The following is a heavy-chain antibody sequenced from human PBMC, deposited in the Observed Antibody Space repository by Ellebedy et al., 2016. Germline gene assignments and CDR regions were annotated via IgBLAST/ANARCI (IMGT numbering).Heavy chain of an antibody. CDR3: RQGHYADL. J-gene: IGHJ4*02. CDR1: GLSFNTFF. CDR2: ISAGSDTT. Sequence: GESLKISCTASGLSFNTFFMSWVRQAPGKGLEWVSTISAGSDTTRLADSVKGRFTISRDSSKNSVYLRMNNLRVEDTAVYYCRQGHYADLWGQGTLVTVSS. D-gene: IGHD4-17*01. V-gene: IGHV3-23*01.